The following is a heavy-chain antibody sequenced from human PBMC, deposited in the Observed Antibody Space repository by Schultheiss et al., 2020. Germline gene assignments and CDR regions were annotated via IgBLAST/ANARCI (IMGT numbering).Heavy chain of an antibody. CDR3: AKGPSGSYFQFPLYFDT. CDR1: GFTFSSYA. D-gene: IGHD1-26*01. V-gene: IGHV3-30-3*01. CDR2: ISYDGSNK. Sequence: GGSLRLSCAASGFTFSSYAMHWVRQAPGKGLEWVAVISYDGSNKYYADSVKGRFTISTDNSRNMVYLQMNGLRAEDTAVYYCAKGPSGSYFQFPLYFDTWGQGTLVTVSS. J-gene: IGHJ4*02.